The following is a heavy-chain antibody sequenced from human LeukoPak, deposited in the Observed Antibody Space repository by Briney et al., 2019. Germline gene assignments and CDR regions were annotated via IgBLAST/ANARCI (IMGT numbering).Heavy chain of an antibody. D-gene: IGHD3/OR15-3a*01. CDR3: ARVPHYYFGYGYFDT. CDR1: GGSFSGYY. Sequence: SETLSLTCVVNGGSFSGYYWSWIRQPPGKGLEWIGEIDQSGTINYNPSLKSRVAISIDTSKKQFSLTLTSMTAADTAVYYCARVPHYYFGYGYFDTWGQGTRVTVSS. J-gene: IGHJ4*02. V-gene: IGHV4-34*01. CDR2: IDQSGTI.